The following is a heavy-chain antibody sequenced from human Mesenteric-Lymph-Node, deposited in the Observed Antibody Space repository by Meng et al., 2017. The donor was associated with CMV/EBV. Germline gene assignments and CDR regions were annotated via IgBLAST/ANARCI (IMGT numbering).Heavy chain of an antibody. J-gene: IGHJ5*02. Sequence: SFSGYYWSWIRQPPGKGREWMGEINHSGSNNYNPAIKSRVTITVDTSKNQLSLKLSSVTAADTAVYYCARDYYYGSGSYYKSRWFDPWGQGTLVTVSS. D-gene: IGHD3-10*01. CDR3: ARDYYYGSGSYYKSRWFDP. CDR1: SFSGYY. CDR2: INHSGSN. V-gene: IGHV4-34*01.